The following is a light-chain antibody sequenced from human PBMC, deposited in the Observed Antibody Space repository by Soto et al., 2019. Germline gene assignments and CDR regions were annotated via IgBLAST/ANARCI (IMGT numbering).Light chain of an antibody. V-gene: IGKV3-20*01. CDR1: ETIKKNY. CDR2: AAS. J-gene: IGKJ5*01. CDR3: QQYAESPIT. Sequence: LTQPPGSLSLSPEEGSPLSCRASETIKKNYLSWYQQQPGQAPRLLIYAASRRATGIPDRFSGGGSGTDFTLTISRLEPEEIAVFYCQQYAESPITFGQGTRLEI.